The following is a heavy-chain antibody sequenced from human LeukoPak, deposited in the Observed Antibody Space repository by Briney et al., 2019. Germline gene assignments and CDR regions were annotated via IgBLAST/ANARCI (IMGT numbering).Heavy chain of an antibody. CDR2: ISYDGSNK. J-gene: IGHJ4*02. CDR3: AMKYCSGGSCYHSWPFDY. CDR1: GFTFSSYA. Sequence: GGSLRLSCAASGFTFSSYAMHWVRQAPGKGLEWVAVISYDGSNKYYADSVKGRFTISRDNSKNTLYLQMNSLRAEDTAVYYCAMKYCSGGSCYHSWPFDYWGQGTLVTVSS. D-gene: IGHD2-15*01. V-gene: IGHV3-30-3*01.